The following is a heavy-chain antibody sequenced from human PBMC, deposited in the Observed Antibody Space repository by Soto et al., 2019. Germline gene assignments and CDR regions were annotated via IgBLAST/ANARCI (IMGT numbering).Heavy chain of an antibody. CDR1: GYAFKSYA. V-gene: IGHV1-69*06. CDR2: IIPSYDRA. CDR3: SREPTNDDGDDTFDY. J-gene: IGHJ4*02. D-gene: IGHD4-17*01. Sequence: QVLLLQSGGEVKRPGSSVKVSCKASGYAFKSYAISWVRQAPGQGLEYMGGIIPSYDRAKYAQKFQGRLTVTADIYTSNVYMELSGMKSEDTAVYFCSREPTNDDGDDTFDYWGQGTKVIVSS.